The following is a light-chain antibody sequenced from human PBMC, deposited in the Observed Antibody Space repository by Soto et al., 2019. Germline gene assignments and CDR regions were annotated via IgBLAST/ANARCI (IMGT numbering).Light chain of an antibody. CDR1: QSISSW. Sequence: DIQMTKSRSTLSASVGHRDTITCRASQSISSWLAWYQQKPGKAPKLLINKASSLESGVPSRFSGSGSGTEFTLTISSLQPDDFATYYCQQYKSHRRTFGQGTKVDIK. V-gene: IGKV1-5*03. CDR2: KAS. CDR3: QQYKSHRRT. J-gene: IGKJ1*01.